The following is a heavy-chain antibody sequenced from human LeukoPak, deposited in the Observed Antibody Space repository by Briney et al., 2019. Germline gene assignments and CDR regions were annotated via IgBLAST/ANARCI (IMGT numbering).Heavy chain of an antibody. Sequence: ASVKVSCKASGYTFTSYGIGWVRQAPGQGLEWMGWISAYNGNTNYAQKLQGRVTMTTDTSTSTAYMELRSLRSDDTAVYYCARDSGSYYKVPSWFDPWGQGTLVTVSS. V-gene: IGHV1-18*04. CDR2: ISAYNGNT. D-gene: IGHD3-10*01. CDR1: GYTFTSYG. J-gene: IGHJ5*02. CDR3: ARDSGSYYKVPSWFDP.